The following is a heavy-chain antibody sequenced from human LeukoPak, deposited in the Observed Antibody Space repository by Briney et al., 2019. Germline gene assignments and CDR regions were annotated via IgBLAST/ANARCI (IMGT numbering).Heavy chain of an antibody. J-gene: IGHJ3*02. Sequence: GGSLRLSCAASGFTFSSYAMSWVRQAPGKGLEWVSAISGSGGSTYYADSVKGRFTISRDNSKNTLYLQMNSLRAEDTAVYYCAKDRGYDYVWGHQLVDAFDIWGQGTMVTVSS. CDR2: ISGSGGST. CDR1: GFTFSSYA. CDR3: AKDRGYDYVWGHQLVDAFDI. V-gene: IGHV3-23*01. D-gene: IGHD3-16*01.